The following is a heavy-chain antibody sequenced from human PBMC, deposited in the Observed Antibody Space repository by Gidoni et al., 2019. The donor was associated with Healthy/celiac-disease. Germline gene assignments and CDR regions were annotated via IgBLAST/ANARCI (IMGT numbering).Heavy chain of an antibody. CDR2: ISGSGGST. D-gene: IGHD1-26*01. J-gene: IGHJ6*02. CDR1: GFTSSSYA. CDR3: AKDPRVGATPRYYYGMDV. Sequence: EVQLLESGGGLVQPGGSLRLSCAASGFTSSSYATSWVRQAPGKGLEWVSAISGSGGSTYYADSVKGLFTISRDNSKNTLYLQMNSLRAEDTAVYYCAKDPRVGATPRYYYGMDVWGQGTTVTVSS. V-gene: IGHV3-23*01.